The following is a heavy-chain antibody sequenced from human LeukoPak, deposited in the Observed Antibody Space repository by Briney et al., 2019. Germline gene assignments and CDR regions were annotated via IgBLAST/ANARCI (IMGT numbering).Heavy chain of an antibody. CDR1: GGSISSYY. Sequence: PSETLSLTCTVSGGSISSYYWSWIRQPPGKGLEWIGYIYYSGSTNYNPSLKGRGTISVDTSKNQFSLKLSSVTAADTAVYYCARGVVATISAWFDPWGQGTLVTVSS. CDR2: IYYSGST. J-gene: IGHJ5*02. V-gene: IGHV4-59*01. D-gene: IGHD5-12*01. CDR3: ARGVVATISAWFDP.